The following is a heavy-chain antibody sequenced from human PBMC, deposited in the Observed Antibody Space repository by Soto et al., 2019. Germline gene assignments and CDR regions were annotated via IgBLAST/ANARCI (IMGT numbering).Heavy chain of an antibody. CDR3: ARGLPQEVCGGSCTPYYYGMDV. D-gene: IGHD2-15*01. CDR1: GYTFTSYY. J-gene: IGHJ6*02. V-gene: IGHV1-46*01. Sequence: ASVKVSCKASGYTFTSYYMHWVRQAPGQGLEWMGIINPSGGSTSYAQKFQGRVTMTRDTSTSTVYMELSSLRSEDTAVYYCARGLPQEVCGGSCTPYYYGMDVWGQGTTVTVSS. CDR2: INPSGGST.